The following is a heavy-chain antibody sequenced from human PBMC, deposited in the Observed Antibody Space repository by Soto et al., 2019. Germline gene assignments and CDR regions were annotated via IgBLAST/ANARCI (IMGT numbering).Heavy chain of an antibody. Sequence: SETLSLTCTVSGGSISSGGYYWSWIRQHPGKGLEWIGYIYYSGSTYYNPSLKSRVTISVDTSKNQFSLKLSSVTAADTAVYYCARGLHDYVPAGSYFDYWGQGTLVTVSS. J-gene: IGHJ4*02. V-gene: IGHV4-31*03. CDR2: IYYSGST. CDR1: GGSISSGGYY. CDR3: ARGLHDYVPAGSYFDY. D-gene: IGHD4-17*01.